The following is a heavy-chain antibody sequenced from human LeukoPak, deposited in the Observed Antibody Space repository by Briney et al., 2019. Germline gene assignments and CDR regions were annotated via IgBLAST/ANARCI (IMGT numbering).Heavy chain of an antibody. Sequence: GRSLRLSCAASGFTFSSYGMHWVRQAPGKGLEWVAVIWYDGSNKYYADSVKGRFTISRDNSKNTLYLQMNSLRAEDTAVYYCAKGSYDILTGYYYFDYWGQGTLVTVSS. CDR3: AKGSYDILTGYYYFDY. CDR1: GFTFSSYG. D-gene: IGHD3-9*01. CDR2: IWYDGSNK. V-gene: IGHV3-33*06. J-gene: IGHJ4*02.